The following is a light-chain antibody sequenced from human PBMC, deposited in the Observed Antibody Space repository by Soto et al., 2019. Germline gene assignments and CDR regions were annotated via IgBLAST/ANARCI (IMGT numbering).Light chain of an antibody. V-gene: IGKV3-15*01. CDR1: QSVSSN. J-gene: IGKJ1*01. Sequence: ILMTQSPVTLSGSPGERVTLSCRASQSVSSNLAWYQQKPGQPPRLLIYGASTRATAIPDRFGGSGSGTEFTLTISSLQSEDFELYYCQQYSNWHPKFGKGTKVNIX. CDR3: QQYSNWHPK. CDR2: GAS.